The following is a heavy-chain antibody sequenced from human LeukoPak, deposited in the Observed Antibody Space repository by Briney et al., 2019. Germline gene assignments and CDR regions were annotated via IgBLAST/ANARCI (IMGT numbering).Heavy chain of an antibody. V-gene: IGHV1-69*13. CDR1: GGTFSSYA. CDR2: IIPIFGTA. J-gene: IGHJ5*02. D-gene: IGHD3-10*01. CDR3: ARGQSYYYGSGSYYNWFDP. Sequence: SVKVSCKASGGTFSSYAISWVRQAPGQGLEWMGGIIPIFGTANYAQKFQGRVTITADESTSTAYMELSSLRSEDTAVYYCARGQSYYYGSGSYYNWFDPWGQGTLVTVSS.